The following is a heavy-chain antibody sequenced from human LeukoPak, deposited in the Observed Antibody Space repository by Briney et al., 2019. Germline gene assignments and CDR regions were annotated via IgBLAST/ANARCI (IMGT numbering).Heavy chain of an antibody. CDR2: MDPNSGNT. CDR1: GYTFTSYD. V-gene: IGHV1-8*03. Sequence: ASVKVSCKASGYTFTSYDINWVRQATGQGLEWMGWMDPNSGNTGYAQKFQGRVTITADESTSTAYMELSSLRSEDTAVYYCARDQFETPNCSSTSCYTYYYYYMDVWGKGTTVTISS. J-gene: IGHJ6*03. D-gene: IGHD2-2*02. CDR3: ARDQFETPNCSSTSCYTYYYYYMDV.